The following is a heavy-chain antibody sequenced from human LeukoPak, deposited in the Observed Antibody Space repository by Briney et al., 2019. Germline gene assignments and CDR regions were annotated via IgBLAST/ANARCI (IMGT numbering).Heavy chain of an antibody. Sequence: SETLSLTCAVYGGSFSGYYWSWIRQPPGKGLEWIGEINHSGSTNYNPSLKSRVTISVDTSKNQFSLKLSSVTAADTAVYYCATTTIFGVVGTFDYWGQGTLVTVSS. CDR2: INHSGST. CDR1: GGSFSGYY. D-gene: IGHD3-3*01. V-gene: IGHV4-34*01. J-gene: IGHJ4*02. CDR3: ATTTIFGVVGTFDY.